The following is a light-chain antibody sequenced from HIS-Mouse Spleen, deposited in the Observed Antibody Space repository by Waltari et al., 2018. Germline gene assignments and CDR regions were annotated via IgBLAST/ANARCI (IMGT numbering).Light chain of an antibody. CDR3: SSYTSSSTLV. Sequence: QSALTQPASVSGSPGQSITISCTGPSSDVGCYNYVSWYQQHPGKAPKLMIYDVSNRPSGVSNRFSGSKSGNTASLTISGLQAEDEADYYCSSYTSSSTLVFGTGTKVTVL. V-gene: IGLV2-14*03. CDR1: SSDVGCYNY. J-gene: IGLJ1*01. CDR2: DVS.